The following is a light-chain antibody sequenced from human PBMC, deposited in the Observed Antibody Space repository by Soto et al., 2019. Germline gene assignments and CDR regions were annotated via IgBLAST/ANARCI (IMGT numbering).Light chain of an antibody. Sequence: EIVMTQSPATLSVSPGERATLSCRASHSVSSNLAWYQQKPGQAPRLLIYGASTRATGIPARFSGSGSGTEFTLTISSLQSEDFAVYYCQQYDNWPPHTFGQGTKLEIK. CDR2: GAS. V-gene: IGKV3-15*01. J-gene: IGKJ2*01. CDR3: QQYDNWPPHT. CDR1: HSVSSN.